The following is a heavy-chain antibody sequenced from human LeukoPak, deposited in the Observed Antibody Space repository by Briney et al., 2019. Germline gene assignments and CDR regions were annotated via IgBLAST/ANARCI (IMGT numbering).Heavy chain of an antibody. CDR3: ARAGLPYYYMDV. CDR2: INPNSGGT. Sequence: ASVKVSCKASGYTFTGYYTHWVRQAPGQGLEWMGWINPNSGGTNYAQKFQGRVTMTRDTSISTAYMELSRLRSDDTAVYYCARAGLPYYYMDVWGKGTTVTVSS. CDR1: GYTFTGYY. V-gene: IGHV1-2*02. J-gene: IGHJ6*03.